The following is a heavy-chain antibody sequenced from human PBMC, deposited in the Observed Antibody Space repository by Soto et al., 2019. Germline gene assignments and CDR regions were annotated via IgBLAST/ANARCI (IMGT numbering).Heavy chain of an antibody. CDR3: ARELAGYSSGWYFAFDY. V-gene: IGHV3-11*01. Sequence: PGGPLRLSCAPSAFTFSDYYISWFRQASGKGLEWVSYISSSGSTIYYADSVKGRFTISRDNAKNSLYLQMNSLRAEDTAVYYCARELAGYSSGWYFAFDYWGQGT. CDR2: ISSSGSTI. J-gene: IGHJ4*02. D-gene: IGHD6-19*01. CDR1: AFTFSDYY.